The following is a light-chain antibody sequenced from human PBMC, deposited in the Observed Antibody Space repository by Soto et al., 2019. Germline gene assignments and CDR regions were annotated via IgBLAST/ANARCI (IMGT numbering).Light chain of an antibody. CDR1: QSVSSK. CDR2: GAS. Sequence: ETVMTQSPATLSVSPGERATLSCWASQSVSSKLAWYQQKPGQAPRLLIYGASTRATGVPARFSGSGSGTEFTLTISSLQSEDSAVYYCQQYNNWPPLTFGQGTRLEIK. J-gene: IGKJ5*01. CDR3: QQYNNWPPLT. V-gene: IGKV3D-15*01.